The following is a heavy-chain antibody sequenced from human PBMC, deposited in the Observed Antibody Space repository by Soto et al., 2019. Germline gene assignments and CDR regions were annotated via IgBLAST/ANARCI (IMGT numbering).Heavy chain of an antibody. CDR3: ATTNSGYDQYYYYMDV. D-gene: IGHD5-12*01. CDR2: MNPNSGNT. Sequence: ASVKVSCKASGYTFTSYDINWVRQATGQGLEWMGWMNPNSGNTGYAQKFQGRVTMTRNTSISTAYMELSSLRSEDTAVYYCATTNSGYDQYYYYMDVWGKGTTVTVSS. V-gene: IGHV1-8*01. CDR1: GYTFTSYD. J-gene: IGHJ6*03.